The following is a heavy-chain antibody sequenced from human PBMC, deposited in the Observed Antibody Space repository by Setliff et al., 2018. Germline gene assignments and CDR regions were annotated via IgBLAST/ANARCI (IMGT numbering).Heavy chain of an antibody. Sequence: GGSLRLSCAASGFTFSSFAMAWVRQAPGKGLEWVSAISGAGGNTFYADSVQGRFSISRDNSKNTLFLQMNGLRAEDTAVYYCARGLMSTFGGVIAAAGGMDVWGQGTTVTVSS. V-gene: IGHV3-23*01. D-gene: IGHD3-16*02. CDR3: ARGLMSTFGGVIAAAGGMDV. J-gene: IGHJ6*02. CDR2: ISGAGGNT. CDR1: GFTFSSFA.